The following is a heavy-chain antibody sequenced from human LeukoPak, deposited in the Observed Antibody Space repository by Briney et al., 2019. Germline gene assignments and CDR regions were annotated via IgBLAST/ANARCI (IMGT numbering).Heavy chain of an antibody. V-gene: IGHV4-59*12. CDR3: ARDRRLDY. J-gene: IGHJ4*02. CDR2: IYYTGGT. CDR1: GGSISPFY. Sequence: SETLSLTCTVSGGSISPFYWNWIRQPPGKGLEWIGYIYYTGGTSYSPSLNSRATISVDTSKNQFSLKLSSVTAADTAVYYCARDRRLDYWGQGTLVTVSS.